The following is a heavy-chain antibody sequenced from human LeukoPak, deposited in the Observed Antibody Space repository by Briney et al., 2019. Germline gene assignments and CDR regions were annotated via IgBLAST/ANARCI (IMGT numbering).Heavy chain of an antibody. J-gene: IGHJ3*02. Sequence: GGSLRLSCAASGFTFSSYEMNWVRQAPGKGLDWVADISWNSGRIDYADSVKGRFTISRDNAKNSLYLQMNSLRVEDTALYYCAKDSSPSALGAFDIWGRGTMVTVSS. V-gene: IGHV3-9*01. D-gene: IGHD1-26*01. CDR1: GFTFSSYE. CDR2: ISWNSGRI. CDR3: AKDSSPSALGAFDI.